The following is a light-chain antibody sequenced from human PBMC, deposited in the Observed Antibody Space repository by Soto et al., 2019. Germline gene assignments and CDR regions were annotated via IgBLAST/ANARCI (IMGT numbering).Light chain of an antibody. CDR3: QQRYSTPPT. CDR1: QSISSY. V-gene: IGKV1-39*01. J-gene: IGKJ1*01. Sequence: DIQMTQSPSSLSASVGDRVTITCRASQSISSYLNWYQQKPGKAPKLLIYAASSLQSGVPSRFSGSGSGTDFTLTISSLQPEDFATYYCQQRYSTPPTFGQGTKVESK. CDR2: AAS.